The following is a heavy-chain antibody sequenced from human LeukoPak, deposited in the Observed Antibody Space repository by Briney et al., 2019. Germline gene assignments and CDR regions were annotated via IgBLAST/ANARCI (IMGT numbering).Heavy chain of an antibody. V-gene: IGHV3-48*04. J-gene: IGHJ6*03. CDR2: ISSSGSTI. D-gene: IGHD3-16*01. CDR1: GFTFDDYG. Sequence: GGSLRLSCAASGFTFDDYGMSWVRQAPGKGLEWVSYISSSGSTIYYADSVKGRFTISRDNAKNTLYLQMNSLRAEDTAVYYCARGDTVAYYYYMDVWGKGTTVTVYS. CDR3: ARGDTVAYYYYMDV.